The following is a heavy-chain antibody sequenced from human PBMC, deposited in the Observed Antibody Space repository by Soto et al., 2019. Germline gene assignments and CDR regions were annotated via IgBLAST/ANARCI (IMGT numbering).Heavy chain of an antibody. CDR2: IFSNDEK. J-gene: IGHJ5*02. V-gene: IGHV2-26*01. CDR1: GFSLSNARMG. CDR3: ARIQDNWNYGVWFDP. Sequence: ESGPTLVNPTETLTLTCTVSGFSLSNARMGVSWIRQPPGKALEWLAHIFSNDEKSYSTSLKSRLTISKDTSKSQVVLTMTNMDPVDTATYYCARIQDNWNYGVWFDPWGQGTLVTVSS. D-gene: IGHD1-7*01.